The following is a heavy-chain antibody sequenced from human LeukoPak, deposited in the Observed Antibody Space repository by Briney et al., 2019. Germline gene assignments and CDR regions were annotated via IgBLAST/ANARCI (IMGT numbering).Heavy chain of an antibody. V-gene: IGHV3-48*02. CDR3: ARDGGPLRPYYSDY. CDR1: GFTFTSYS. J-gene: IGHJ4*02. Sequence: GGSLRLSCAASGFTFTSYSMNWVRQAPGKGLEWVSYITSSGTIYYADSVKGRFTISRDSAKNSLYLQMNSLRDEDTAVYYCARDGGPLRPYYSDYWGQGTLVAVSS. CDR2: ITSSGTI.